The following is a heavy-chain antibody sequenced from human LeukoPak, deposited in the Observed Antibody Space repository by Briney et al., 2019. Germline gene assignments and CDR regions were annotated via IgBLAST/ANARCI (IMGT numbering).Heavy chain of an antibody. CDR3: ARFKGGTGFDY. V-gene: IGHV4-39*01. J-gene: IGHJ4*02. CDR1: GGSITTSDFD. CDR2: ISSSGKA. Sequence: SETLSLTCTVFGGSITTSDFDWAWIRQPPGQGFEWIATISSSGKAYYYPSLMSRVTISVDTSKNQFSLDVTSVTAADTGLFYCARFKGGTGFDYWGRGILVIVS. D-gene: IGHD1-26*01.